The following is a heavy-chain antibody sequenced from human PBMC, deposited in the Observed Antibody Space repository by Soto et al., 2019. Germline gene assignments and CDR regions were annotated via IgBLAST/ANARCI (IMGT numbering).Heavy chain of an antibody. CDR3: ARLGGSYAVPHFDY. V-gene: IGHV4-59*08. CDR1: GGYINHYY. J-gene: IGHJ4*02. CDR2: IYYSGTTT. Sequence: SETLSLTCTVSGGYINHYYWTWIRQPPGKGLEWMGYIYYSGTTTNYNPSLKSRVTLSVDTSKNQFSLKLSSVTVADTAVYYCARLGGSYAVPHFDYWGQGTLVTVSS. D-gene: IGHD1-26*01.